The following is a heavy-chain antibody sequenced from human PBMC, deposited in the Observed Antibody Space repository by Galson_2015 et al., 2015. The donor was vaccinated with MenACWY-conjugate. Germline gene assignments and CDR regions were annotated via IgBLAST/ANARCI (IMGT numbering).Heavy chain of an antibody. D-gene: IGHD3-10*01. V-gene: IGHV3-48*04. J-gene: IGHJ6*02. CDR2: ISSSSSTI. Sequence: SLRLSCAASGFTFSSYSMNWVRQAPGKGLEWVSYISSSSSTIYYADSVKGRFTISRDNAKNSPYLQMNSLRAEDTAVYYCARDLGWLGGGGGMDVWGQGTTVTVSS. CDR3: ARDLGWLGGGGGMDV. CDR1: GFTFSSYS.